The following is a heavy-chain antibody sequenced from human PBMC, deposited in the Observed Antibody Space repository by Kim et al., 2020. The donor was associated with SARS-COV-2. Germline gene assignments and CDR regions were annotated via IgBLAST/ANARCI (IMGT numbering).Heavy chain of an antibody. CDR1: GFTFSSYA. J-gene: IGHJ4*02. Sequence: GGSLRLSCAASGFTFSSYAMHWVRQAPGKGLEWVAVISYDGSNKYYADSVKGRFTISRDNSKNTLYLQMNSLRAEDTAVYYCTAVFARSYDYWGQGTLVTVSS. CDR3: TAVFARSYDY. CDR2: ISYDGSNK. V-gene: IGHV3-30*04. D-gene: IGHD1-20*01.